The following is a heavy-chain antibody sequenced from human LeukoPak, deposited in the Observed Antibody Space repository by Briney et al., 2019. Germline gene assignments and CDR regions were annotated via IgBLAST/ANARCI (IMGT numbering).Heavy chain of an antibody. CDR3: ARLYCSSTNCDSCFDN. V-gene: IGHV3-66*01. J-gene: IGHJ4*02. D-gene: IGHD2-2*01. CDR2: IYSGGST. Sequence: PGGSLRLSCAASGFTVSSNYMSWVRQAPGKGLEWVSVIYSGGSTYYADSVKGRFTISRDNSKNTLYLQMNSLRAEDTAVYYCARLYCSSTNCDSCFDNWGQGTLVTVSS. CDR1: GFTVSSNY.